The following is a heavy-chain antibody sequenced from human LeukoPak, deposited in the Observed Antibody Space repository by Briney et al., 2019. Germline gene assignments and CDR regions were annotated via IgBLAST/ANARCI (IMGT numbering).Heavy chain of an antibody. CDR3: ARDNVPGYFDY. CDR1: GSSISSDYY. V-gene: IGHV4-38-2*02. J-gene: IGHJ4*02. Sequence: SETLSLTCTVSGSSISSDYYWGWIRQSPRKGLEWIGSINHSGITYYNPSLKSRVTISVDPSKNQFSLKLRSVAAADTAFYYCARDNVPGYFDYWGQGALVTVSS. D-gene: IGHD2-8*01. CDR2: INHSGIT.